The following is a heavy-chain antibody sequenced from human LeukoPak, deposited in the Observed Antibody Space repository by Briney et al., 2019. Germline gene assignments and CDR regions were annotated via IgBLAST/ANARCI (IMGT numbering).Heavy chain of an antibody. CDR2: INHSGST. Sequence: SETLSLTCAVYGGSFSGYYWSWIRQPPGKGLEWIGEINHSGSTNYNPSLKSRVTISVDTSKNQFSLKLTSVTAADTAVYYCARGGNELTAHLLVYWGQGTLVTVSS. D-gene: IGHD2-21*02. CDR3: ARGGNELTAHLLVY. CDR1: GGSFSGYY. J-gene: IGHJ4*02. V-gene: IGHV4-34*01.